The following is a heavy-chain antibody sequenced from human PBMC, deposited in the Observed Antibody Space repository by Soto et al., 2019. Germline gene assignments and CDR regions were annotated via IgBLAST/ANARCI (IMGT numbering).Heavy chain of an antibody. D-gene: IGHD3-10*01. CDR1: GFTFSSYW. J-gene: IGHJ4*02. V-gene: IGHV3-74*01. CDR3: ARGAMGNYYNDY. Sequence: EVQLVESGGGLVQAGGSLRLSCAASGFTFSSYWMHWVRQATGKGLVWVSRIKGDGISTNYADSVKGRFTISRDNAKDTVFLQMNGLSADDTAVYYCARGAMGNYYNDYWGQGTLVNVSS. CDR2: IKGDGIST.